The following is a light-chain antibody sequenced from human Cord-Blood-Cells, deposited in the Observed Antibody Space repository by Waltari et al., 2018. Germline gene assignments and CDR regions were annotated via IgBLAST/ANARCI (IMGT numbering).Light chain of an antibody. V-gene: IGLV2-14*01. CDR2: DVS. Sequence: QSALTQPASVSGSPGQSITISCTGTSSDVGGYNYVSWYQQHPGKAPKLMTYDVSKRPSWVSDRFSGSKSGNTASLTISGVQAEDEADYYCSSYTSSSPYVFGTGTKVTAL. CDR3: SSYTSSSPYV. CDR1: SSDVGGYNY. J-gene: IGLJ1*01.